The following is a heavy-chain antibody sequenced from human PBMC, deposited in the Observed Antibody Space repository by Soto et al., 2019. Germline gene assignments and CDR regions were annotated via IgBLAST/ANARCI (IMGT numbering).Heavy chain of an antibody. V-gene: IGHV1-46*03. CDR3: ASGYEKPDFDY. J-gene: IGHJ4*02. CDR2: INPSGGIA. D-gene: IGHD5-12*01. Sequence: GASVKVSCKASGYTFTSYYMHWVRQAPGQVLECMVIINPSGGIASYXXKFQGRVXXTGDASRSTVXMELSXVRSEDTAVYYCASGYEKPDFDYWCQGTLVTVSS. CDR1: GYTFTSYY.